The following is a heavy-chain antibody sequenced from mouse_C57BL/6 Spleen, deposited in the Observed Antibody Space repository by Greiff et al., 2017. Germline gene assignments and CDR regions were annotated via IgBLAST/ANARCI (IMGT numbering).Heavy chain of an antibody. D-gene: IGHD2-14*01. CDR3: ARYRGRHWYFDV. V-gene: IGHV1-22*01. J-gene: IGHJ1*03. CDR2: INPNNGGT. CDR1: GYTFTDYN. Sequence: EVKLVESGPELVKPGASVKLSCKASGYTFTDYNMHWVKQSHGKSLEWIGYINPNNGGTSYNQKFKGKATLTVNKSSSTAYMELRSLTSEDSAVYYCARYRGRHWYFDVWGTGTTVTVSS.